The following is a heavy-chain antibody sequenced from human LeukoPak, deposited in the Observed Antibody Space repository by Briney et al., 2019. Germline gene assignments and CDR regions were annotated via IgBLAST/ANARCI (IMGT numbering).Heavy chain of an antibody. CDR2: ISGGGGTT. V-gene: IGHV3-23*01. CDR1: GFTFSSYA. J-gene: IGHJ3*02. Sequence: GGSLRLSCAASGFTFSSYAITWVRQAPGKGLEWVSVISGGGGTTYYADSVKGRVTVSRDNSKNTLYLQMNNPRAEDTAVYYCAKILGVANWADSFDIWGQGTLVTVFS. CDR3: AKILGVANWADSFDI. D-gene: IGHD7-27*01.